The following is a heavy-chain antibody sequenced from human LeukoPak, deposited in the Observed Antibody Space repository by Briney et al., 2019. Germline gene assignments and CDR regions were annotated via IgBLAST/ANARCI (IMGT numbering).Heavy chain of an antibody. Sequence: GGSLRLSCAASGFTFSSYAMHWVRQAPGKGLEWVALISYDGTNKNYADSVKGRFTISRDSSKNTLYLQMNNLSAEDTALYYCAKDYGGIDYWGQGTLVTVSS. V-gene: IGHV3-30*04. D-gene: IGHD4-23*01. CDR2: ISYDGTNK. CDR1: GFTFSSYA. J-gene: IGHJ4*02. CDR3: AKDYGGIDY.